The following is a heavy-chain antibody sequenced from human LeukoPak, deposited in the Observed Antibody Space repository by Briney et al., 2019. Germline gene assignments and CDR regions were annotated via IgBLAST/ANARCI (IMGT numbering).Heavy chain of an antibody. D-gene: IGHD2/OR15-2a*01. Sequence: GGSLRLSCAASGFSFSDYWMSWVRLAPGKGLEWVANIKQDGSEKYYVDSVKGRFIISRDTAKNSLYLQMSSLRAEDTGVYYCARGRLASSYLGFAYWGQGTPVTVSS. CDR3: ARGRLASSYLGFAY. V-gene: IGHV3-7*01. CDR1: GFSFSDYW. J-gene: IGHJ4*02. CDR2: IKQDGSEK.